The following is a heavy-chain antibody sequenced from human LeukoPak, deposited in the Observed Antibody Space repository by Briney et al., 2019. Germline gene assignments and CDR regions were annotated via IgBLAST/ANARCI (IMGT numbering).Heavy chain of an antibody. CDR3: ARGISITMVRGVMGNFDY. CDR1: GGSISSYY. CDR2: IDYSGWT. D-gene: IGHD3-10*01. J-gene: IGHJ4*02. V-gene: IGHV4-59*12. Sequence: SETLSLTCTVSGGSISSYYWSWIRQPPGKGLEWIGYIDYSGWTNYNPSLKSRVTISVDTSKNQFSLKLSSVTAADTAVYYCARGISITMVRGVMGNFDYWGQGTLVTVSS.